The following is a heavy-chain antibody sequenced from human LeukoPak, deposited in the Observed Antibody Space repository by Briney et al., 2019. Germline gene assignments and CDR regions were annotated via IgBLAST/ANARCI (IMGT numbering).Heavy chain of an antibody. D-gene: IGHD6-13*01. CDR1: GGSISSYY. V-gene: IGHV4-59*01. J-gene: IGHJ4*02. CDR2: IYYSGST. CDR3: ARVVAAGIDY. Sequence: SETQSLTCTVSGGSISSYYWSWIRQPPGKGLEWIGYIYYSGSTNYNPSLKSRVTISVDTSKNQFSLKLSSVTAADTAVYYCARVVAAGIDYWGQGTLVTVSS.